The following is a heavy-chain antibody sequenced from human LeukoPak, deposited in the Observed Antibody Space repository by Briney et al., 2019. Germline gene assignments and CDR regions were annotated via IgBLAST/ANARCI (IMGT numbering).Heavy chain of an antibody. Sequence: PGGSLRLSCAASGFTFSSYGMHWVRQAPGKGLEWVAVISYDGSNKYYADSVKGRFTISSDNSKNTLYLQMNSLRAEDTAVYYCSTTVTTLFSYWGQGTLVTVSS. D-gene: IGHD4-17*01. J-gene: IGHJ4*02. V-gene: IGHV3-30*03. CDR3: STTVTTLFSY. CDR2: ISYDGSNK. CDR1: GFTFSSYG.